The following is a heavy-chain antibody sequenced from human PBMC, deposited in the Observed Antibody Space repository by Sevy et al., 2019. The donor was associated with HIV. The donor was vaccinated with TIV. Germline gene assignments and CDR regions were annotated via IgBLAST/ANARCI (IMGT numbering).Heavy chain of an antibody. V-gene: IGHV3-30-3*01. J-gene: IGHJ4*02. D-gene: IGHD6-19*01. Sequence: GGSLRLSCAASGLTFSSHAMHWVRQAPGKGLEWVAVISSAGSNKYYADSVKGRFTISRDNPKNTLYLQMNSLRPEDTAVYYCTGDAGYSIAWSPSDYWGQGTLVTVSS. CDR3: TGDAGYSIAWSPSDY. CDR1: GLTFSSHA. CDR2: ISSAGSNK.